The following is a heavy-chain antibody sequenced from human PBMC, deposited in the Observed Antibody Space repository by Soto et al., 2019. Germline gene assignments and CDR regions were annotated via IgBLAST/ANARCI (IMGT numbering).Heavy chain of an antibody. CDR1: RVSVSSRSYS. J-gene: IGHJ4*02. CDR3: ARAKVVAYRYDTSGYYTTFDF. V-gene: IGHV4-61*01. D-gene: IGHD3-22*01. Sequence: SETLSLTCTVSRVSVSSRSYSWSWIRLPPGKGLEWIGYVYDSGSTTYNPSLKSRVTISVDTSKNQFSLKLSSVTSADTAMYYCARAKVVAYRYDTSGYYTTFDFWGPGALVIFSS. CDR2: VYDSGST.